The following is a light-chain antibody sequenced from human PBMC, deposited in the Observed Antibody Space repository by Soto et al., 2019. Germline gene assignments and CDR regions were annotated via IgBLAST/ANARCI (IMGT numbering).Light chain of an antibody. J-gene: IGLJ3*02. Sequence: QSVLTQPRSVSGSPGQSVTISCTGTSNDVGGYNYVSWYQQNPGKAPKLMIYEVSNRPSGVSNRFSGSKSGNTASLTISGLQPEDEGDYYCSSYTSTSTPWVFGGGTKLTVL. CDR3: SSYTSTSTPWV. CDR2: EVS. V-gene: IGLV2-14*01. CDR1: SNDVGGYNY.